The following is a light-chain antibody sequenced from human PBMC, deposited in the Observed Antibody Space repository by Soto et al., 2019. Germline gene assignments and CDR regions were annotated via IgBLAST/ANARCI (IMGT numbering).Light chain of an antibody. CDR2: DVA. V-gene: IGLV2-14*03. CDR1: SSDVGGSNF. CDR3: SSYSISTACL. Sequence: QSVLTQPASVSDSPGQSITISCTGTSSDVGGSNFVSWYQQHPGKPPKLIIYDVANRPSGVSNRFSGSKSGSTASLTISGLQAEDEADYFCSSYSISTACLFGTGTKVTVL. J-gene: IGLJ1*01.